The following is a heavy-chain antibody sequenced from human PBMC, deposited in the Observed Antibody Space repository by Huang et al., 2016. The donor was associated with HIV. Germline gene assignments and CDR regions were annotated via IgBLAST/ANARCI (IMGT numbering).Heavy chain of an antibody. CDR2: VYYSGYA. D-gene: IGHD6-19*01. Sequence: QLQLQESGPRLVKPSETLSLTCSVSGASISGSRYFWAWVRQAPGKGLAGIGSVYYSGYASYIPSLKRRVTISVDTSKRQFSLRLKSVTAADTAMYYCVRGQSGPSQWLASVGNYYYQMDVWGKGTTVTVSS. J-gene: IGHJ6*03. V-gene: IGHV4-39*01. CDR1: GASISGSRYF. CDR3: VRGQSGPSQWLASVGNYYYQMDV.